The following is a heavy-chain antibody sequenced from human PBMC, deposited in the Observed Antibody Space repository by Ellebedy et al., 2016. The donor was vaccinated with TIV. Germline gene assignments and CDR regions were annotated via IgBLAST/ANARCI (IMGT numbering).Heavy chain of an antibody. CDR2: IYSGGNT. CDR3: AGIADVRFDP. CDR1: GFTVNSHY. Sequence: GESLKISCAASGFTVNSHYMSWVRQAPGQGLEWVAVIYSGGNTYYADSVKGRFTISRDISTNTLYLQMNSLGAEDTAVYYWAGIADVRFDPWGQGTLVSVSS. D-gene: IGHD3-10*02. V-gene: IGHV3-53*01. J-gene: IGHJ5*02.